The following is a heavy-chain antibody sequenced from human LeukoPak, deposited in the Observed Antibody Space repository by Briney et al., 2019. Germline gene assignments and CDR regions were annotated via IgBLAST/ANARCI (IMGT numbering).Heavy chain of an antibody. D-gene: IGHD2-8*01. V-gene: IGHV4-4*02. CDR1: GGSITTTNW. CDR2: ISLTGFT. J-gene: IGHJ4*02. Sequence: PSGTLSLTCGVSGGSITTTNWWSWVRQPPGQGLEWIGEISLTGFTNYNPSLDSRVTMSLDQPKNQLSLNLSSVTAADTAIYYCSRENGAFSPFGFWGQGTLVTGSS. CDR3: SRENGAFSPFGF.